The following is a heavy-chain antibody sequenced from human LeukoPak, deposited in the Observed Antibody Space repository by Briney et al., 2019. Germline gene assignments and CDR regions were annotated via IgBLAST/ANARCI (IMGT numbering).Heavy chain of an antibody. CDR2: ISGSGGST. Sequence: GGSLRLSCAASGFTFSSYAMSWVRQAPGKGLEWASAISGSGGSTYYADSVKGRFTISRDNSKNTLYLQMNSMRAEDTAVYYCRKGIAGYYYSSGMDVWGQGPTVTVSS. D-gene: IGHD1-26*01. CDR3: RKGIAGYYYSSGMDV. J-gene: IGHJ6*02. V-gene: IGHV3-23*01. CDR1: GFTFSSYA.